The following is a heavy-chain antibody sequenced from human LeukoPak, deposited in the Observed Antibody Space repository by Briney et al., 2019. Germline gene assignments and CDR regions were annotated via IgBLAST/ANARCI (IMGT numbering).Heavy chain of an antibody. CDR1: GGSVSHTAYY. D-gene: IGHD5-12*01. Sequence: PSETLSLTCTVSGGSVSHTAYYWGWIRQPPGKGLEWIGNIYMNGHTYYNPSLALRGRVTLSLDTSTNEFSLKVSSVTAADTAVYYCARLSGYNLSRNAFNFWGQGTMVTVSS. V-gene: IGHV4-39*01. J-gene: IGHJ3*01. CDR2: IYMNGHT. CDR3: ARLSGYNLSRNAFNF.